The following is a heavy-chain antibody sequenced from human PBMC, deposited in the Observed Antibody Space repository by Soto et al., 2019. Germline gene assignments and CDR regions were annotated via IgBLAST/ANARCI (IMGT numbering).Heavy chain of an antibody. D-gene: IGHD2-21*02. Sequence: QVQLVESGGGVVQPGTSLRLSCAASGFTFSTYGMHWVRQTPGKGLEWVSIIWYEGLNIYYADSVKGRFTISRDDSKNTVDLEMNSLRPGDTAVYYCARAGPYCGSDFNPWAFDIWGHGTVVTVSS. CDR3: ARAGPYCGSDFNPWAFDI. V-gene: IGHV3-33*01. J-gene: IGHJ3*02. CDR2: IWYEGLNI. CDR1: GFTFSTYG.